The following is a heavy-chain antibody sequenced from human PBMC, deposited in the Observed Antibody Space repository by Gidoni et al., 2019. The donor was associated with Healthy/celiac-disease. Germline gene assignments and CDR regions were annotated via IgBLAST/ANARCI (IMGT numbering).Heavy chain of an antibody. CDR1: GFTFSSYA. CDR2: ISGSGGST. V-gene: IGHV3-23*01. J-gene: IGHJ5*02. D-gene: IGHD2-8*01. CDR3: AKSGYCTNGVCNWFDP. Sequence: EVQLLESGGGLVQPGGSLRLSCAASGFTFSSYARSWVRQAPGKGREWVSAISGSGGSTYYADSVKGRFTISRDNSKNTLYLQMNSLRAEDTAVYYCAKSGYCTNGVCNWFDPWGQGTLVTVSS.